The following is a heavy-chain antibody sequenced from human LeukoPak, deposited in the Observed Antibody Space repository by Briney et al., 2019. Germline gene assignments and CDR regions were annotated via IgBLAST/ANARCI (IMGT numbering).Heavy chain of an antibody. CDR1: GLSFNSNV. D-gene: IGHD3-22*01. CDR3: ARAYDPSVSHYYYYMDV. CDR2: ISSGSDTI. Sequence: GGSRRLSCVASGLSFNSNVVNWVRQAPGKGLEWISFISSGSDTIYYADSVRGRFTISRDNDKNSLSLQMNSLRAEDTAVYYCARAYDPSVSHYYYYMDVWGKGTTVTVSS. J-gene: IGHJ6*03. V-gene: IGHV3-48*01.